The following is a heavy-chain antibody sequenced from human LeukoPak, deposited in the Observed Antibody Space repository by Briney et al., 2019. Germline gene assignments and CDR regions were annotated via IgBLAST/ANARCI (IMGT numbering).Heavy chain of an antibody. CDR2: VNPNSGGT. D-gene: IGHD5-18*01. V-gene: IGHV1-2*02. CDR3: ARYSYGSGYFDY. CDR1: GYTFTAYY. Sequence: GASVKVSCKASGYTFTAYYMHWVRQAPGQGLEWMGWVNPNSGGTHYAQKFQGRVTMTRDTSISTAYMELSRLRSDDTAVYYCARYSYGSGYFDYWGQGTLVTVSS. J-gene: IGHJ4*02.